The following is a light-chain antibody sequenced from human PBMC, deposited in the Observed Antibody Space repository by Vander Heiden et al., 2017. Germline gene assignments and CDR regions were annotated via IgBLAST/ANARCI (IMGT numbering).Light chain of an antibody. CDR3: RQGKNGPLT. Sequence: DVVMAQSPLSLPVTLGQPASISCRSSQSLVYSDGNTYLNWFQQRPGKSPRRLIYKVSNRDSGVPERFSGSGSGTDFTLNISRVEAEDVGVYYCRQGKNGPLTFGGGTKVXIK. CDR2: KVS. J-gene: IGKJ4*02. V-gene: IGKV2-30*01. CDR1: QSLVYSDGNTY.